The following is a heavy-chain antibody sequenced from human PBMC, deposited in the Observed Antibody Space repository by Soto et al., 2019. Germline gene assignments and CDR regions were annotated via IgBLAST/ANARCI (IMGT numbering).Heavy chain of an antibody. CDR1: GFTFSSYS. V-gene: IGHV3-21*01. CDR3: ARVLLFSGYGSGGFDI. J-gene: IGHJ3*02. CDR2: ISSSSSYI. Sequence: EVQLVESGGGLVKPGGSLRLSCAASGFTFSSYSMNWVRQAPGKGLEWVSSISSSSSYIYYADSVKGRFTISRDNAKNSLYLQMNSLRSEDTAVYYCARVLLFSGYGSGGFDIWGQGTMVTVSS. D-gene: IGHD3-10*01.